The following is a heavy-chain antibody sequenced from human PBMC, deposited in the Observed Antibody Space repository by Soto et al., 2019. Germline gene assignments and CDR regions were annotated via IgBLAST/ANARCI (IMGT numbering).Heavy chain of an antibody. D-gene: IGHD3-22*01. CDR2: ISAYNGNT. CDR3: ARTWRQKTNYYDSSRRRAPDAFDI. Sequence: GASVKVSCKASGYTFTSYGISWVRQAPGQGLEWMGWISAYNGNTNYAQKLQGRVTMTTDTSTSTAYMELRSLRSDDTAVYYCARTWRQKTNYYDSSRRRAPDAFDIWGQGTMVTVSS. J-gene: IGHJ3*02. CDR1: GYTFTSYG. V-gene: IGHV1-18*04.